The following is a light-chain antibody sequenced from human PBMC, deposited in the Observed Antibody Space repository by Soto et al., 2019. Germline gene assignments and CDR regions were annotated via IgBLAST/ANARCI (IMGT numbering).Light chain of an antibody. CDR1: RSVSVAY. J-gene: IGKJ4*01. V-gene: IGKV3-20*01. Sequence: EIGLTQSPGTLSLSPGERATLSCRASRSVSVAYLAWYQQKPGQAPKLLIYGASNRATGVPDRFSVSWSGTDFTLTISRLEPEDSAVYYCQQYGDSSLTFGGGTKVEI. CDR2: GAS. CDR3: QQYGDSSLT.